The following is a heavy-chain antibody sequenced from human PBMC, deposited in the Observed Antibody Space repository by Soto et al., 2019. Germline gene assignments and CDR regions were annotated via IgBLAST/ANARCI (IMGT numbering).Heavy chain of an antibody. CDR2: IYSSGST. J-gene: IGHJ3*01. CDR1: GGSISSSKYY. Sequence: QLQLQESGPGLVKPSETLSLTCTVSGGSISSSKYYWGWIRQPPGKGLEWIGSIYSSGSTYYNPSLRSRVTISLDTPKNQFSLKLTSVTAADTAVYYCATPVSSGYQGLEVWGQGAMVTVSS. CDR3: ATPVSSGYQGLEV. V-gene: IGHV4-39*01. D-gene: IGHD3-22*01.